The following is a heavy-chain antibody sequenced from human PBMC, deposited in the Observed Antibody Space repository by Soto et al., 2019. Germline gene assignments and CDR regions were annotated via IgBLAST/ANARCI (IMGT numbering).Heavy chain of an antibody. CDR2: IYHSGST. CDR3: ARKATGRFGELLTHFQH. V-gene: IGHV4-4*02. D-gene: IGHD3-10*01. J-gene: IGHJ1*01. CDR1: AGSISSSNW. Sequence: QVQLQESGPGLVKPSGTLSLTCAVSAGSISSSNWWSWVRQPPGKGLEWIGEIYHSGSTNYNPSLKSRVTISVDKSKNQLSLKLSSVTAADTAVYHCARKATGRFGELLTHFQHWGQGTLVTFSS.